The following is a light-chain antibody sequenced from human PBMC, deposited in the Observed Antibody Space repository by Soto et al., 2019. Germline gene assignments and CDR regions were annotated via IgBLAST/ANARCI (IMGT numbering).Light chain of an antibody. CDR1: QSVSSN. Sequence: THSPATQTDSPGEIATLSCRASQSVSSNLAWYQQKPGQAPRLLIYGASSRATGIPDRFSGSGSGTDFTLTISRLEPEDFAVYYCQQYGSSRLTFAGGTKVDIK. CDR2: GAS. V-gene: IGKV3-20*01. CDR3: QQYGSSRLT. J-gene: IGKJ4*01.